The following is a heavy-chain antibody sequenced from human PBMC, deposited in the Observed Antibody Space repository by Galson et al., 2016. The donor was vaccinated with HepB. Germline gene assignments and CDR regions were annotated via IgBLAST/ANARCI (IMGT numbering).Heavy chain of an antibody. CDR3: VRESPGVSSYGSVDY. Sequence: SLRLSCATSGFTFSGYNMYWVRQAPGRRLEWVSYIDSGSTTIFYADSVKGRFTISRDNAKNSLYLQMNSLRAEDTALYYCVRESPGVSSYGSVDYWGQGTLVTVSS. V-gene: IGHV3-48*03. CDR2: IDSGSTTI. J-gene: IGHJ4*02. CDR1: GFTFSGYN. D-gene: IGHD5-18*01.